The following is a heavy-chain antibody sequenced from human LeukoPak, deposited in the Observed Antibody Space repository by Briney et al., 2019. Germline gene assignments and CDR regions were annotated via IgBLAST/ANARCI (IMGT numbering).Heavy chain of an antibody. CDR2: ISSSSSTI. Sequence: GGSLRLSCAASGFTFSSYSMNWVRQAPGKGLEWVSYISSSSSTIYYADSVKGRFTISRGNAKNSLYLQMNSLRASDTAVYYCARELNGAFDPWGQGTLVTVSS. J-gene: IGHJ5*02. D-gene: IGHD1-1*01. CDR1: GFTFSSYS. V-gene: IGHV3-48*01. CDR3: ARELNGAFDP.